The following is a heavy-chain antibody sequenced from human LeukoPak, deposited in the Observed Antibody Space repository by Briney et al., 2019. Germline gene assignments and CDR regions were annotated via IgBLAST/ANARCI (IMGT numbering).Heavy chain of an antibody. J-gene: IGHJ5*02. CDR2: IYHSGST. CDR1: GGSISSYY. CDR3: ASNSGSYYDWFDP. V-gene: IGHV4-59*08. D-gene: IGHD1-26*01. Sequence: SETLSLTCTVSGGSISSYYWSWIRQPPGKGLEWIGSIYHSGSTYYNPSLKSRVTISVDTSKNQFSLKLSSVTAADTAVYYCASNSGSYYDWFDPWGQGTLVTVSS.